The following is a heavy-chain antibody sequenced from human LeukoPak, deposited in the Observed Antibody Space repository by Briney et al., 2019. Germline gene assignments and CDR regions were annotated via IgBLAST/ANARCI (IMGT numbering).Heavy chain of an antibody. J-gene: IGHJ4*02. Sequence: GGSLRLSCAASGFAFSTCAMSWVLQAPGKGLEWVSSISGSGGSTYYADSVKGRFSISRDNSKNTVYLEMNSLRAEDTALYYCAKGGHNFDFWRFDYWGQGTLVPVSS. V-gene: IGHV3-23*01. D-gene: IGHD3-3*01. CDR2: ISGSGGST. CDR3: AKGGHNFDFWRFDY. CDR1: GFAFSTCA.